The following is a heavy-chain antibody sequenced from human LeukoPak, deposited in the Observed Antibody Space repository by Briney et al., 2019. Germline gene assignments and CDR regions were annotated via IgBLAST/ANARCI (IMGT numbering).Heavy chain of an antibody. Sequence: SVKVSCKASGGTFSSYAISWVRQAPGQGLEWMGGIIPIFGTAYYAQKFQGRVTITADESTSTAYMELSSLRSEDTAVYYCARCHSGWYYFQHWGQGTLVTVSS. CDR1: GGTFSSYA. D-gene: IGHD6-19*01. CDR2: IIPIFGTA. V-gene: IGHV1-69*13. J-gene: IGHJ1*01. CDR3: ARCHSGWYYFQH.